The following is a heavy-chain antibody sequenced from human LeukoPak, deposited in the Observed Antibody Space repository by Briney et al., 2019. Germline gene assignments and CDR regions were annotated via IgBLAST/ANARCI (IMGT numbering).Heavy chain of an antibody. D-gene: IGHD3-22*01. CDR1: SGSISSGGYY. CDR3: ARDGGSSGYRYFDL. CDR2: ISHSGGT. Sequence: SQTLSLTCIVSSGSISSGGYYWSWIRQHPGKGLEWIGYISHSGGTLYNPSLKSRVMISLDTSKNQFSLKLTSVTAADTAVYYCARDGGSSGYRYFDLWGRGPLVTVSS. J-gene: IGHJ2*01. V-gene: IGHV4-31*03.